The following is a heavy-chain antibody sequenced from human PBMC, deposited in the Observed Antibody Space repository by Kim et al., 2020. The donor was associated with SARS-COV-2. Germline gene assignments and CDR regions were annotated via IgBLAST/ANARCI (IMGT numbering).Heavy chain of an antibody. J-gene: IGHJ6*02. CDR1: GFTFSSYS. CDR2: ISSSSSYI. D-gene: IGHD5-18*01. CDR3: ARGRAWIQLWLVVGGDYYYYGMDV. V-gene: IGHV3-21*01. Sequence: GGSLRLSCAASGFTFSSYSMNWVRQAPGKGLEWVSSISSSSSYIYYADSVKGRFTISRDNAKNSLYLQMNSLRAEDTAVYYCARGRAWIQLWLVVGGDYYYYGMDVWGQGTTVTVSS.